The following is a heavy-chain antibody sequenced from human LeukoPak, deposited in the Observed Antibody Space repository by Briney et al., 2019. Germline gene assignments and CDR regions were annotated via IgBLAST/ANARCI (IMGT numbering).Heavy chain of an antibody. CDR2: IYHSGST. CDR3: ARLTLYQGYYFDY. Sequence: PSETLSLTCAVSGYSISSGYYWGWIRQPPGKGLEWIGSIYHSGSTYYDPSLKSRVTISVDTSKNQFSLKLSSVTAADTAVYYCARLTLYQGYYFDYWGQGTLVTVSS. CDR1: GYSISSGYY. J-gene: IGHJ4*02. V-gene: IGHV4-38-2*01. D-gene: IGHD3-16*02.